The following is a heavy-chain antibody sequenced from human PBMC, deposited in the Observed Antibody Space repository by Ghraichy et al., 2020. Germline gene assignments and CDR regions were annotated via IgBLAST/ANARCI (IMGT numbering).Heavy chain of an antibody. V-gene: IGHV4-61*01. CDR1: GGSVSSGSYY. Sequence: ETLSLTCTVSGGSVSSGSYYWSWIRQPPGKGLEWIGYIFYSGSTNYNPSLKSRVTISVDTSKNQFSLKLSSVTAADTAVYYCARTLAATGTCFDFWGQGTRVTVSS. D-gene: IGHD1-1*01. CDR2: IFYSGST. CDR3: ARTLAATGTCFDF. J-gene: IGHJ4*02.